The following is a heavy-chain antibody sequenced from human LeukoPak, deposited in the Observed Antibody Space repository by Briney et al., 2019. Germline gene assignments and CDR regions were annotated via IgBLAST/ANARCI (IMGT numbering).Heavy chain of an antibody. V-gene: IGHV3-23*01. D-gene: IGHD3-9*01. CDR1: GFTFGDYA. CDR2: ISGSGGST. CDR3: ASHYDILTGLDY. J-gene: IGHJ4*02. Sequence: GGSLRLSCTASGFTFGDYAMTWVRQAPGKGLEWVSAISGSGGSTYYADSVKGRFTISRDNSKNTLYLQMNSLRAEDTAVYYCASHYDILTGLDYWGQGTLVTVSS.